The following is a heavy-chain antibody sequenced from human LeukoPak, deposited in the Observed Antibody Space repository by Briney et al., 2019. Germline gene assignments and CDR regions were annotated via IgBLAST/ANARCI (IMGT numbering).Heavy chain of an antibody. CDR2: IREDGSEK. Sequence: GGSLRLSCATSAFTFSDYWMSRVRQTPGKGLQWVANIREDGSEKYYVDSVKGRFTISRDNAKNSLYLQMNSLRAEDTAVYYCARVDRFGESTHYFDDWGQGTLVTVSS. D-gene: IGHD3-10*01. J-gene: IGHJ4*02. CDR1: AFTFSDYW. CDR3: ARVDRFGESTHYFDD. V-gene: IGHV3-7*01.